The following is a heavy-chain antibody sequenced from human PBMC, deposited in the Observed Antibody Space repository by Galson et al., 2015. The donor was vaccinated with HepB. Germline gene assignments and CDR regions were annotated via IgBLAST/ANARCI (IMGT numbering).Heavy chain of an antibody. V-gene: IGHV3-23*01. D-gene: IGHD3-10*01. CDR2: ISGGGGSV. CDR3: TRATKREVIGTGKDY. J-gene: IGHJ4*02. CDR1: GFTFSSYG. Sequence: SLRLSCAASGFTFSSYGMTWVRQAPGKGLEWVSTISGGGGSVYHADSVKGRFTISRDNSKNTLYLQMSSLRAEDTALYYCTRATKREVIGTGKDYWGQGTLVTVSS.